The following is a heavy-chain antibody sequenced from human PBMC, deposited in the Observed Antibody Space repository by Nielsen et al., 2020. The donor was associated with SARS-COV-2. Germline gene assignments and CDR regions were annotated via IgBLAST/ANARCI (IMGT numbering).Heavy chain of an antibody. D-gene: IGHD1-26*01. CDR2: IDWDDDK. Sequence: SGPTLVKPTQTLTLTCTFSGFSLSTSGVGVGWIRQPPGKALEWLARIDWDDDKYYSTSLKTRLTISKDTSKNQVVLTMTNMDPVDTATYYCARIEVGATGVAESDWGQGTLVTVSS. CDR3: ARIEVGATGVAESD. CDR1: GFSLSTSGVG. V-gene: IGHV2-70*11. J-gene: IGHJ4*02.